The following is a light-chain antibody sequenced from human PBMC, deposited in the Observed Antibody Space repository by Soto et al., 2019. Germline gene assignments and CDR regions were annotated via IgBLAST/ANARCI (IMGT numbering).Light chain of an antibody. CDR2: GAS. Sequence: EIVLTQSPGTLSLSPGERATLSCRASQSVATNYLAWYQQTPGQAPRLLIYGASSRATDVPDRFSGSGSGTDFTLTISRLEPEDFAVYYCQQYGTSTVTFGQGTKVDIK. J-gene: IGKJ1*01. CDR1: QSVATNY. V-gene: IGKV3-20*01. CDR3: QQYGTSTVT.